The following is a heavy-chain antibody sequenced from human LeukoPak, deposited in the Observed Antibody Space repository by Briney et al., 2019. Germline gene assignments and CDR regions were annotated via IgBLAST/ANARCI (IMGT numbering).Heavy chain of an antibody. V-gene: IGHV1-18*04. CDR2: ISAYNGNT. CDR1: GYTFTSYG. Sequence: ASVKVSCKTSGYTFTSYGISWVRQAPGQGLEWMGWISAYNGNTNYAQKLQGRVTMTTDTSTSTAYMELRSLRSDDTAVYYCAREGYYDILTGPDYWGQGTLVTVSS. J-gene: IGHJ4*02. CDR3: AREGYYDILTGPDY. D-gene: IGHD3-9*01.